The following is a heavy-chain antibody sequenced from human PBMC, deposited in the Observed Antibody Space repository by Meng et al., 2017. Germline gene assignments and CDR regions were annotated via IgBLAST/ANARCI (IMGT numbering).Heavy chain of an antibody. V-gene: IGHV1-18*01. Sequence: QVQLVQSGSELKKPGASVKVSCKASGYTFTSYAMNWVRQAPGQGLEWMGWISAYNGNTNYAQKLQGRVTMTTDTSTSTAYMELRSLRSDDTAVYYCAQTTVTTYSEYFQHWGQGTLVTVSS. J-gene: IGHJ1*01. CDR2: ISAYNGNT. CDR1: GYTFTSYA. D-gene: IGHD4-11*01. CDR3: AQTTVTTYSEYFQH.